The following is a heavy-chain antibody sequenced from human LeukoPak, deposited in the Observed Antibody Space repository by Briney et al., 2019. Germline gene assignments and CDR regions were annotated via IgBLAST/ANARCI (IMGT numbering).Heavy chain of an antibody. D-gene: IGHD3-22*01. V-gene: IGHV3-23*01. J-gene: IGHJ4*02. CDR2: ITGSGGRT. CDR1: GFTFSNAW. CDR3: AKRDHSDSNTHAPLFDY. Sequence: GGSLRLSCAASGFTFSNAWMSWVRQAPGKGLECVSGITGSGGRTYYADSVKGRFTISRDNSKNTLYLQMSSLRAEDTAVYYCAKRDHSDSNTHAPLFDYWGQGTLVTVSS.